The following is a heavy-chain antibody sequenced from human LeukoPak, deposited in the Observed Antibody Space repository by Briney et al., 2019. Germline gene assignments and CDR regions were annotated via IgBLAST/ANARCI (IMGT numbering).Heavy chain of an antibody. V-gene: IGHV3-23*01. CDR1: GFNFSSYA. Sequence: PGGSLRLSCAASGFNFSSYAMSWVSQAPGKGLEWISAISGSGGSTYYADSVKGRFTISRHNSKNTLYLQMNSLRAEDTAVYYSAKKGKGEGSGYSYFDHRGQGTL. D-gene: IGHD3-22*01. J-gene: IGHJ4*01. CDR3: AKKGKGEGSGYSYFDH. CDR2: ISGSGGST.